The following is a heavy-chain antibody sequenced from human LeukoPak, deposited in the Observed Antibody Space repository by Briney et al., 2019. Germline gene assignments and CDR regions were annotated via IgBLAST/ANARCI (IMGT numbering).Heavy chain of an antibody. CDR2: ITGSGGTT. CDR1: GFTFGTYA. V-gene: IGHV3-23*01. J-gene: IGHJ4*02. D-gene: IGHD3-10*01. CDR3: VRDRPNYYGPGAYYKRDGDY. Sequence: GGSLRLSCAASGFTFGTYAMSWVRQAPGKGLERVSSITGSGGTTFYTDSGKGRFTISRDNSKNTLYLQMNSLRAEDSAIYYCVRDRPNYYGPGAYYKRDGDYWGQGTLVTVSS.